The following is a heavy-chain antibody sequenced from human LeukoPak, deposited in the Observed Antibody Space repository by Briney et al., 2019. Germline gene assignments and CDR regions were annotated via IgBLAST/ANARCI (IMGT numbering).Heavy chain of an antibody. Sequence: GGSLRLSCAASGFTFNTYTMNWVRQAPGKGLEWVSSISGSSYYIYYADSVKGRFTISRDNAKISLYLQMNSLRAEDTAVYYCARDSSSWSWAEYFQHWGQGTLITVSS. J-gene: IGHJ1*01. V-gene: IGHV3-21*01. D-gene: IGHD6-13*01. CDR1: GFTFNTYT. CDR2: ISGSSYYI. CDR3: ARDSSSWSWAEYFQH.